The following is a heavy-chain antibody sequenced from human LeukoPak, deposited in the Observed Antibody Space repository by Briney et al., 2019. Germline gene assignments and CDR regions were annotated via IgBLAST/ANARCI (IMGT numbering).Heavy chain of an antibody. V-gene: IGHV4-59*10. J-gene: IGHJ4*02. D-gene: IGHD3-10*01. CDR3: ARSHIRGGLFDY. CDR2: IYTSGST. Sequence: SETLSLTCAVYGGSFSGYYWSWLRQPPGKGLEWIGRIYTSGSTNYNPSLKSRVTMSVDTSKNQFSLKLSSVTAADTAVYYCARSHIRGGLFDYWGQGTLVTVSS. CDR1: GGSFSGYY.